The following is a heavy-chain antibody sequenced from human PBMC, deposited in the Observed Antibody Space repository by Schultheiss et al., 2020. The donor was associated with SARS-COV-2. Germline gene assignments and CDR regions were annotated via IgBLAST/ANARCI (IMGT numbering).Heavy chain of an antibody. CDR2: INSDGSST. J-gene: IGHJ5*02. V-gene: IGHV3-74*01. D-gene: IGHD6-6*01. CDR3: ARDSSIAARHGWFDP. Sequence: GGSLRLSCAASGFTFSSYWMHWVRQAPGKGLVWVSRINSDGSSTSYADSVKGRFTISRDNSKNTLYLQMNSLRAEDTAVYYCARDSSIAARHGWFDPWGQGTLVTVSS. CDR1: GFTFSSYW.